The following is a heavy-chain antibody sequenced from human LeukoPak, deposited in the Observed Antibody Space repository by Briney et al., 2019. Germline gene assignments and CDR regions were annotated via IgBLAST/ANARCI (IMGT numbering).Heavy chain of an antibody. V-gene: IGHV1-69*01. CDR1: GGTFSSYA. D-gene: IGHD1-26*01. CDR3: ARVGTFSGSYDAFDI. Sequence: GASVKVSCKASGGTFSSYAISWVRQAPGQGLEWMGGIIPIFGTANYAQKFQGRVTITADESTSTAYMELSSLRSEDTAVYYCARVGTFSGSYDAFDIWGQGTMVTVSS. J-gene: IGHJ3*02. CDR2: IIPIFGTA.